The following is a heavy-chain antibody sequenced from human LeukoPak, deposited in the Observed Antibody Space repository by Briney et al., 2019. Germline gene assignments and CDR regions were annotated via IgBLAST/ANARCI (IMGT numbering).Heavy chain of an antibody. CDR3: ARVKAVTSPRLFDY. D-gene: IGHD4-17*01. Sequence: PSETLSLTCTVCGGSISSGGYYWSWIRQHPGKGLEWIGYIYYSGSTYYNPSLKSRVTISVDTSKNQFSLKLSSVTAADTAVYYCARVKAVTSPRLFDYWGQGTLVTVSS. V-gene: IGHV4-31*03. CDR2: IYYSGST. J-gene: IGHJ4*02. CDR1: GGSISSGGYY.